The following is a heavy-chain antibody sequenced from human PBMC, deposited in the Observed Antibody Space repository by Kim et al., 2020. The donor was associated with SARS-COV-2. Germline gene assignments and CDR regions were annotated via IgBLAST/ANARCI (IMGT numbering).Heavy chain of an antibody. D-gene: IGHD3-10*01. CDR3: AKGQVEWFGVRWFDP. CDR1: GFTFGDYA. V-gene: IGHV3-9*01. CDR2: ISWNSGSI. J-gene: IGHJ5*02. Sequence: GGSLRLSCAASGFTFGDYAMHWVRQAPGKGLEWVSGISWNSGSIGYADSVKGRFTISRDNAKNSLYLQMNSLRAEDTALYYCAKGQVEWFGVRWFDPWGQGTLVTVSS.